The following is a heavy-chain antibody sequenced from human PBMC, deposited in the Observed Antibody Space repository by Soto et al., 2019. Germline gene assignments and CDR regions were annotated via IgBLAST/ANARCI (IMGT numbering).Heavy chain of an antibody. CDR1: GFTFSSSW. J-gene: IGHJ4*02. V-gene: IGHV3-7*01. CDR3: ARGFSTDY. CDR2: IKEDGSEK. Sequence: GGSLRLSCEGSGFTFSSSWMSWVRQAPGKGLEWVANIKEDGSEKYYVDSVKGRFTISRDNAKNSLYLQMNSLRVEDTAAYYCARGFSTDYWGQGTLVTVSS. D-gene: IGHD3-3*01.